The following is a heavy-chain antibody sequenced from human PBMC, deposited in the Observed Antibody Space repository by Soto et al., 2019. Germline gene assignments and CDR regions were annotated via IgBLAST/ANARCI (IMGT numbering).Heavy chain of an antibody. CDR3: AAVPYYYDTSGTYFDY. CDR1: GFTFPSSA. Sequence: QMQLVQSGPEVKKPGTSVKVSCKASGFTFPSSAVQWVRQARGQRLEWIARIVVGSGNTNYAQKFQERLTISRDMSPTTAYMELSSLRSEDTAVYYCAAVPYYYDTSGTYFDYWGQGTLVTVSS. J-gene: IGHJ4*02. D-gene: IGHD3-22*01. CDR2: IVVGSGNT. V-gene: IGHV1-58*01.